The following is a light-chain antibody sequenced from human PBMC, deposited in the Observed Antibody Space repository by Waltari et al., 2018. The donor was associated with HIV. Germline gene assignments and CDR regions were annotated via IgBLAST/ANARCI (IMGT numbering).Light chain of an antibody. CDR2: GAS. CDR3: QQYGSSPRT. V-gene: IGKV3-20*01. J-gene: IGKJ1*01. Sequence: EMVLTQSPGTLSLSPRERATLSCRARQAVSNRYLVWYQQKPGQAPRLLISGASNRATGIPDRFSGSGSGTDFNLNISRLEPEDFAVYYCQQYGSSPRTFGQGTKVEI. CDR1: QAVSNRY.